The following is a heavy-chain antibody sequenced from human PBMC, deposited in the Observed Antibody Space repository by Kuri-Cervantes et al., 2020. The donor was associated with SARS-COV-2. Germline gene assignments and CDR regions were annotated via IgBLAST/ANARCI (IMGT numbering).Heavy chain of an antibody. J-gene: IGHJ5*02. CDR1: GGSISSYY. CDR2: IYYSGST. V-gene: IGHV4-59*08. CDR3: ARHHLAVSHGFGWFDP. D-gene: IGHD3-10*01. Sequence: SETLSLTCTVSGGSISSYYWNWIRQPPGKGLEWIGYIYYSGSTNYNPSLKSRVTISVDTSKNQFSLKLSSVTAADTAVYYCARHHLAVSHGFGWFDPWGQGTLVTVSS.